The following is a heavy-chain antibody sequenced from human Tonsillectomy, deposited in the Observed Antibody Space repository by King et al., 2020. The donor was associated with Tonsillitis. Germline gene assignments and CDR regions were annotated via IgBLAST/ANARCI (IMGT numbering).Heavy chain of an antibody. V-gene: IGHV3-23*04. CDR2: ISSSGDNT. CDR3: AKDLGGGYDILTGYYYYYYMDV. Sequence: VQLVESGGGLVQPGGSLRLSCAASGFTFSSYAMSWVRQAPGKGLEWVSAISSSGDNTYYADSVKGRFIISRDSSKNTLYLQMNSLRAEDTAVYYCAKDLGGGYDILTGYYYYYYMDVWGKGTTVTVSS. CDR1: GFTFSSYA. J-gene: IGHJ6*03. D-gene: IGHD3-9*01.